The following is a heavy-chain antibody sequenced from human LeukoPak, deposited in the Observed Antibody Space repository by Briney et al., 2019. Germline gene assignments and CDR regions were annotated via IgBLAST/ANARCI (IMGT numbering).Heavy chain of an antibody. V-gene: IGHV3-74*01. CDR3: AKCYGDYVRYLDY. CDR2: INSDGSTT. J-gene: IGHJ4*02. CDR1: GFTFSSYW. Sequence: GGSLRLSCAASGFTFSSYWMHWVRQAPGKGLVWVSRINSDGSTTTYADSMKGRFTISRDNSKNTLYLQMNSLRAEDTAMYYCAKCYGDYVRYLDYWGQGTLATVSS. D-gene: IGHD4-17*01.